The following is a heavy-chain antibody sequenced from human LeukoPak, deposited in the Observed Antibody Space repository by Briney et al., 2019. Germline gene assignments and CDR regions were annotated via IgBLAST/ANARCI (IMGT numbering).Heavy chain of an antibody. CDR1: GYTFTSYG. V-gene: IGHV1-18*01. J-gene: IGHJ3*02. D-gene: IGHD6-19*01. CDR2: ISAYNGNT. CDR3: ARGLQENLAWLTAFSAFDI. Sequence: WASVMVSCKTSGYTFTSYGISWVRQAPGRGLEWMGWISAYNGNTNYAQKVQGRVTMTTDTSTSTAYMELRSLRSDDTAVYCCARGLQENLAWLTAFSAFDIWGQGTMVTVSS.